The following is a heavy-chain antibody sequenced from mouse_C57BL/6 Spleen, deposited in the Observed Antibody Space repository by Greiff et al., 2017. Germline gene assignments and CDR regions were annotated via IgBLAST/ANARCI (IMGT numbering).Heavy chain of an antibody. V-gene: IGHV6-3*01. CDR2: IRLKSDNYAT. CDR1: GFTFSNYW. Sequence: EVKVEESGGGLVQPGGSMKLSCVASGFTFSNYWMNWVRQSPEKGLEWVAQIRLKSDNYATHYAESVKGRFTISRDDSKSSVYLQMNNLRAEDTGIYYCTGGYYGSSYGYFDVWGTGTTVTVSS. CDR3: TGGYYGSSYGYFDV. J-gene: IGHJ1*03. D-gene: IGHD1-1*01.